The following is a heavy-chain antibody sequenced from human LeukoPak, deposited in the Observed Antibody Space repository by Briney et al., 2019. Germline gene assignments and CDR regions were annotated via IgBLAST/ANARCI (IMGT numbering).Heavy chain of an antibody. CDR2: ISSSSSYI. V-gene: IGHV3-21*01. Sequence: GGSLRLSCAASGFTFSSYSMNWVRQAQGKGLEWVSSISSSSSYIYYADSVKGRFTISRDNAKNSLYLQMNSLRAEDTAVYYCARSPGGYETIAVAGPDYWGQGTLVTVSS. CDR3: ARSPGGYETIAVAGPDY. J-gene: IGHJ4*02. CDR1: GFTFSSYS. D-gene: IGHD6-19*01.